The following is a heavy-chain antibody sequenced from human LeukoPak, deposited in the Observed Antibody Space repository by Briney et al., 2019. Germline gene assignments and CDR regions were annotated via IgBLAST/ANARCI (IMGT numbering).Heavy chain of an antibody. D-gene: IGHD3-10*01. Sequence: ASVKVSCKASGYTFTNYAIHWVRQAPGQRFEWMGWINAANGHTKYSQEFQDRITITRDTSATTAYMELSNLRSEDMALYYCARGRGPPNTNRDFYYYYYMDVWGTGTTVTVSS. CDR1: GYTFTNYA. CDR2: INAANGHT. V-gene: IGHV1-3*03. J-gene: IGHJ6*03. CDR3: ARGRGPPNTNRDFYYYYYMDV.